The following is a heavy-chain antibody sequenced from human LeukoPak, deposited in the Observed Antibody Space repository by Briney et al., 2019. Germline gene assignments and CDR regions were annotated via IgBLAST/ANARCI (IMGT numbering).Heavy chain of an antibody. CDR2: IRPETGEP. J-gene: IGHJ3*02. V-gene: IGHV1-24*01. D-gene: IGHD2-2*02. CDR3: ARATVVAGYCTTTRCYKPFDI. CDR1: GFGLSVLS. Sequence: ASVKVSCKISGFGLSVLSIHWMRQAPGKGLEWVGGIRPETGEPIYAQKFQGRVTFTRDTSISTAYMELSSLRSEDTAVYFCARATVVAGYCTTTRCYKPFDIWGQGTMVTVSS.